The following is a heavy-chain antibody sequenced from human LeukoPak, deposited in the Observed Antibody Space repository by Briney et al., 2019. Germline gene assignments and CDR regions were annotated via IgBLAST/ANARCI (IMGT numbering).Heavy chain of an antibody. V-gene: IGHV4-59*01. CDR3: ARVPTYYDFWSGYSSQGMDV. CDR2: IYYSGST. CDR1: GFTFSTYA. D-gene: IGHD3-3*01. J-gene: IGHJ6*02. Sequence: GSLRLSCAASGFTFSTYAMSWIRQPPGKGLEWIGYIYYSGSTNYNPSLKSRVTISVDTSKNQFSLKLSSVTAADTAVYYCARVPTYYDFWSGYSSQGMDVWGQGTTVTVSS.